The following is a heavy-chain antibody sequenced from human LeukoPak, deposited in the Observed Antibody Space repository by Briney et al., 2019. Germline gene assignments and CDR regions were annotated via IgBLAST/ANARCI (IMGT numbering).Heavy chain of an antibody. V-gene: IGHV1-8*01. CDR2: MNPDSGNT. Sequence: ASVKVSCKASGYTFTIYDINWVRQAAGQGFEWMGWMNPDSGNTDFAQKFQGRVTMTRNTSISTAYMELSSLTSEDTAVYYCAVHLPGDYLDPWGQGTLVTVSS. J-gene: IGHJ5*02. D-gene: IGHD4-17*01. CDR1: GYTFTIYD. CDR3: AVHLPGDYLDP.